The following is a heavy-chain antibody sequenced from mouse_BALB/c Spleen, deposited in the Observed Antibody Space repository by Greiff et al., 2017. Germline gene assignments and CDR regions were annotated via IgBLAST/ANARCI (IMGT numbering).Heavy chain of an antibody. V-gene: IGHV1S135*01. CDR3: AREEGYNRYDDERYAMDY. CDR2: IDPYNGGT. CDR1: GYAFTSYN. Sequence: EVQLQESGPELVKPGASVKVSCKASGYAFTSYNMYWVKQSPGKSLEWIGYIDPYNGGTSYNQKFKGKATLTVDKSSSTAYMRLNSLTSEASAVYYCAREEGYNRYDDERYAMDYWGQGTSVTVSS. J-gene: IGHJ4*01. D-gene: IGHD2-14*01.